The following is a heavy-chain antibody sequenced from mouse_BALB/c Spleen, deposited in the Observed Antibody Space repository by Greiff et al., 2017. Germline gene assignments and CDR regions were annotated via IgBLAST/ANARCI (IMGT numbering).Heavy chain of an antibody. V-gene: IGHV5-9-4*01. CDR3: ARKDYGSSEGL. CDR2: ISSGGSYT. J-gene: IGHJ2*01. CDR1: GFTFSSYA. Sequence: EVQGVESGGGLVKPGGSLKLSCAASGFTFSSYAMSWVRQSPEKRLEWVAEISSGGSYTYYPDTVTGRFTISRDNAKNTLYLEMSSLRSEDTAMYYCARKDYGSSEGLWGQGTTLTVSS. D-gene: IGHD1-1*01.